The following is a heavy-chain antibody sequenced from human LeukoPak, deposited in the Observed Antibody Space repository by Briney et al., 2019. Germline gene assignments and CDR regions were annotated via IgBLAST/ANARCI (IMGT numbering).Heavy chain of an antibody. V-gene: IGHV3-30-3*01. CDR2: IPYDGSNK. Sequence: PGGSLRLSCATSGFTFSSYAMHWVRQAPGKGLEWVAVIPYDGSNKYYADSVKGRFTISRDNSKNTRYLQMNSLRAEDTAVYYCAREGCSSTSCYGVRLRNNWFDPWGQGTLVTVSA. J-gene: IGHJ5*02. D-gene: IGHD2-2*01. CDR3: AREGCSSTSCYGVRLRNNWFDP. CDR1: GFTFSSYA.